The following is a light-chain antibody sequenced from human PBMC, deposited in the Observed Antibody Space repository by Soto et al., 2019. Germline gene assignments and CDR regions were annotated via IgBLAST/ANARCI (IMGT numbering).Light chain of an antibody. Sequence: EIVLTQSPGTLYLSPGERATLSCRASQSVSSSYLAWYQQKPGQAPRLLLYGASTRATGIPVRFSGSGSGTDFTLIISGLEPEDFAVYYCQHRFSWPPAFGQGTKVDIK. J-gene: IGKJ1*01. V-gene: IGKV3D-20*02. CDR1: QSVSSSY. CDR3: QHRFSWPPA. CDR2: GAS.